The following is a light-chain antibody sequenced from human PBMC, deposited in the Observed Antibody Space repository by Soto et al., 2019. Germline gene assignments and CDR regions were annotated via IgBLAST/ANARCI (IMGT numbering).Light chain of an antibody. CDR2: ATS. J-gene: IGKJ1*01. V-gene: IGKV3-20*01. Sequence: EIVLTQSPGTLSLSPGERATLSCRTSQSISSSYLAWSQQKPGQAPRLLISATSSRATGVPDRFSGSGSGTDFTLTISRLEPEDSAVYYCHQYVSPPPAWAFGQGTKVEIK. CDR3: HQYVSPPPAWA. CDR1: QSISSSY.